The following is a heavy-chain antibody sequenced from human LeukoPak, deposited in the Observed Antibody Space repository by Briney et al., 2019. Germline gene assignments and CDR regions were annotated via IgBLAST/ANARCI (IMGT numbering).Heavy chain of an antibody. D-gene: IGHD6-19*01. CDR1: GFTLGDYA. Sequence: GSLRLSCAASGFTLGDYAMYWVRHGPGKGLEWVSLISGEGTPYYADSVKGRFTISRDRSKNSLYLQMNSLRIGDTALYYCGKVAGVAGTLYGAFDIWGQGTMVTVSS. J-gene: IGHJ3*02. V-gene: IGHV3-43*02. CDR2: ISGEGTP. CDR3: GKVAGVAGTLYGAFDI.